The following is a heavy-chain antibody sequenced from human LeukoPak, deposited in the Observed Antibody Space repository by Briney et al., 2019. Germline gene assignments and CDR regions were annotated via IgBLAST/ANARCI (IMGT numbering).Heavy chain of an antibody. CDR1: GTSISSSSYY. J-gene: IGHJ4*02. Sequence: SETLSLTCTVPGTSISSSSYYWGWIRQPPGKGLEWIGSIYYGGSTYYNPSLKSRVTISVDTSKNQCSLKLSSVTAADTAVYYCASQIDPYYFDYWGQGTLVTVSS. CDR2: IYYGGST. CDR3: ASQIDPYYFDY. V-gene: IGHV4-39*01.